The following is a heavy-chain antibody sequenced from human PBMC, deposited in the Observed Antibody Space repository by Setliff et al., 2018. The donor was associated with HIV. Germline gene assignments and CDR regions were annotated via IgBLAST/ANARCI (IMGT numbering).Heavy chain of an antibody. V-gene: IGHV4-59*08. Sequence: SETLSLTCTVSGGSIWNYYWSWIRQPPGKGLEWIGTIYYSGSTYYNPSLRSRVTISVDTSKNQFSLKLSSVTAADTAVYYCARQITMVRGVYQPYYYYYMDVWGKGTTVTVSS. J-gene: IGHJ6*03. CDR2: IYYSGST. D-gene: IGHD3-10*01. CDR3: ARQITMVRGVYQPYYYYYMDV. CDR1: GGSIWNYY.